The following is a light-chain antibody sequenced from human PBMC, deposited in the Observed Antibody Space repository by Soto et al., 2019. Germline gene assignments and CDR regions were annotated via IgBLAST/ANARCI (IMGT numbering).Light chain of an antibody. CDR2: AAS. V-gene: IGKV3-20*01. J-gene: IGKJ1*01. CDR3: QQYGSSPKT. CDR1: QTISSTY. Sequence: EIVLTQSPGTLSLSPGDRATLSCRASQTISSTYLAWYQQKPGQAPRLLIYAASTRATGIPDRFSGSESGTDFTLTISRLEPEDFAVYYCQQYGSSPKTFGQGTKVDIK.